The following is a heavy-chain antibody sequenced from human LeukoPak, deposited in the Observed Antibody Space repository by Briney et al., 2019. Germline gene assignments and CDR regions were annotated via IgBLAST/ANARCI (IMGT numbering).Heavy chain of an antibody. D-gene: IGHD3-3*01. CDR3: ARGTFDYDFWSGSSYYYYMDV. CDR2: IYPGDSDT. V-gene: IGHV5-51*01. CDR1: GYSFTSYL. J-gene: IGHJ6*03. Sequence: GESLKISCKASGYSFTSYLIAWVRQMPGKGLEWMGTIYPGDSDTRYSPSFQGQVTISADKSISTAYLQWSSLKASDTAMYYCARGTFDYDFWSGSSYYYYMDVWGKGTTVTVSS.